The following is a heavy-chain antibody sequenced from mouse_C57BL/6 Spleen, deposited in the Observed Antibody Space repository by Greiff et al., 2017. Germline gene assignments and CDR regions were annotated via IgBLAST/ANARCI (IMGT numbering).Heavy chain of an antibody. D-gene: IGHD2-5*01. J-gene: IGHJ2*01. CDR3: ARRYSNLYYFDY. V-gene: IGHV1-81*01. CDR1: GYTFTSYG. CDR2: IYPRSGNT. Sequence: QVQLQQSGAELARPGASVKLSCKASGYTFTSYGISWVKQRTGQGLEWIGEIYPRSGNTYYNEKFKGKATLTADKSSSTAYMELRSLTSEDSAVYFCARRYSNLYYFDYWGQGTTLTVSS.